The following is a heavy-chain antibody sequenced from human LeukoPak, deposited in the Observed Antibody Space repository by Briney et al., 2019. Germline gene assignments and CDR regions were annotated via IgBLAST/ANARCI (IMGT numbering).Heavy chain of an antibody. CDR2: TNPNNGNT. CDR1: GYTFTNYD. Sequence: ASVKVSCKASGYTFTNYDINWVRQATGQGLEWMGWTNPNNGNTDYAQKFQGRVTVTRDTSISTVYMELSSLRSEDTAVYYCARGSRDDSYDYYLNLWGQGTLVTVSS. D-gene: IGHD3-22*01. J-gene: IGHJ4*02. V-gene: IGHV1-8*01. CDR3: ARGSRDDSYDYYLNL.